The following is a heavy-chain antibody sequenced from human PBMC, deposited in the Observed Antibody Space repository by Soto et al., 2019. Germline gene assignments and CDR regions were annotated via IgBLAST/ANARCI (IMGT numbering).Heavy chain of an antibody. Sequence: KPSETLSLTCTVSGDSISSGGFSWTWIRQPPGKALEWIGYIYHTGNTSYNPSLKSRVTMSIDTSKNQFSLKLTSVTATDTAVSYCVTRATITGWFDSWGQGTLVTVSS. J-gene: IGHJ5*01. CDR2: IYHTGNT. V-gene: IGHV4-30-2*01. CDR1: GDSISSGGFS. D-gene: IGHD5-12*01. CDR3: VTRATITGWFDS.